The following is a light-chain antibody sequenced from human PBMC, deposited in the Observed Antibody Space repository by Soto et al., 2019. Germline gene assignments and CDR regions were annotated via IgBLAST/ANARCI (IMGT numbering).Light chain of an antibody. J-gene: IGKJ2*01. V-gene: IGKV1-39*01. CDR2: AAS. CDR1: QSISSF. Sequence: DIQMTQSPSSLSASIGDRVTITCRASQSISSFLNWYQQKPGKAPKFLISAASSFQSGVPSSFSGSGSGTDFTLTISSLQPEDFATYYCQQSYSTPYTFGQGTKLEIK. CDR3: QQSYSTPYT.